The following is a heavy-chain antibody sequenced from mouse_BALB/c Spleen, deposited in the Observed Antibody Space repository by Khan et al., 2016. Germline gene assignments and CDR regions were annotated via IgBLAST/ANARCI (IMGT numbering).Heavy chain of an antibody. D-gene: IGHD2-10*01. J-gene: IGHJ4*01. CDR3: ASVSALLDNDMDY. CDR2: TLPGNGST. V-gene: IGHV1-9*01. Sequence: QVQLQQSGAELMKPGASVKISCKATGYRFSSYWIEWVKQRPGHGLEWIGETLPGNGSTNYNEKFKGKATFTADTSSNTAYMQLSSLTSEYSDVYYCASVSALLDNDMDYWGQGPSATSSS. CDR1: GYRFSSYW.